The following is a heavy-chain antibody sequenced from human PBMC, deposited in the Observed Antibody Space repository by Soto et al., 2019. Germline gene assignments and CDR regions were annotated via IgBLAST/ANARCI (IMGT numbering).Heavy chain of an antibody. CDR2: ISYDGSNT. J-gene: IGHJ4*02. D-gene: IGHD1-26*01. CDR3: AKEGGLSGSYYISSSYYFDY. CDR1: GFTFSSFC. V-gene: IGHV3-30*18. Sequence: GGSLRLSCVASGFTFSSFCMHWVRQAPGKGLEWVAIISYDGSNTYYADSVKGRFTISRDNSKNTLYLQMNSLRAEDTSVYYCAKEGGLSGSYYISSSYYFDYWGQGTLVTVSS.